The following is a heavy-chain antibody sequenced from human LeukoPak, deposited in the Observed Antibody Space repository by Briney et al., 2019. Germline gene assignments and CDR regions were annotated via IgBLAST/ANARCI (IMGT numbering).Heavy chain of an antibody. CDR3: ARTSGDGAATSIDY. D-gene: IGHD4/OR15-4a*01. Sequence: GGSLRLSCAASGFTFSDYYMSWIRQAPGKGLEWVSYIGSSGTYTNYADSVQGRFTISADNTKNSLYLEMNSLRAEDTAVYYCARTSGDGAATSIDYWGQGTLVTVSS. V-gene: IGHV3-11*06. CDR1: GFTFSDYY. J-gene: IGHJ4*02. CDR2: IGSSGTYT.